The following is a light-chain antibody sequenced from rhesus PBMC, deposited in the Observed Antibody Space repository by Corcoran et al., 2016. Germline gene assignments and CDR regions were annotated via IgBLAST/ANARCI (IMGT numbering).Light chain of an antibody. V-gene: IGKV3S11*01. CDR2: GAS. CDR3: QQSSNLWT. J-gene: IGKJ1*01. Sequence: QVILTQSPATLSLSPGERATLSCRASQSVGSYLAWYQQKPGQAPRLLIYGASSRATGIPDRFSGSGSGTGFTLTISSLEPEDVGVYYCQQSSNLWTFGQGTKVEIK. CDR1: QSVGSY.